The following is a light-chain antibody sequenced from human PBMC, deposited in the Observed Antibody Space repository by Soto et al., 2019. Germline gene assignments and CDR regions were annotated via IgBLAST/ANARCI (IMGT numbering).Light chain of an antibody. CDR3: HQRSDWPLT. J-gene: IGKJ4*01. Sequence: EIVLTQSPATLSLSPGERATLSCRASQSVRNYLAWYQQKPGQAPRLLIYDASNRATGIPDKFSGSGSGTDFTLTISSLEPEDFAVYYCHQRSDWPLTFGGGTKVEIK. V-gene: IGKV3-11*01. CDR1: QSVRNY. CDR2: DAS.